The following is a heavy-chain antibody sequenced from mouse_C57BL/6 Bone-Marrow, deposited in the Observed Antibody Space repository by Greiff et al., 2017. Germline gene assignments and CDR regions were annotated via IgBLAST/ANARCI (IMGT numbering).Heavy chain of an antibody. CDR2: IYPRSGNT. Sequence: QVQLQPSGAELARPGASVQLSCKASGSTFTSYGISWVKQRTGRGLEGIGEIYPRSGNTSYNEKFKGKAQLTADTSSRPAIMERRSLTSEDSAVDFCVYCDVSAWFAYWGQGTLVTVSA. J-gene: IGHJ3*01. CDR1: GSTFTSYG. CDR3: VYCDVSAWFAY. V-gene: IGHV1-81*01.